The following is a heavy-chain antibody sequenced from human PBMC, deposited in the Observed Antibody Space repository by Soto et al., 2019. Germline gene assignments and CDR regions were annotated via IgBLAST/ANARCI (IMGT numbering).Heavy chain of an antibody. D-gene: IGHD2-21*02. V-gene: IGHV3-7*01. CDR2: IKPDGSAT. J-gene: IGHJ4*02. CDR1: GFTFGSYW. CDR3: ARAGYCGPGCYYYFDY. Sequence: PGGSLRLSCAVSGFTFGSYWMNWVRLIPGKGLEWVAYIKPDGSATYYVDSVKGRFTISRDNAKNSLYLQMNSLRVEDTSVYYCARAGYCGPGCYYYFDYWGQGTLVIVSS.